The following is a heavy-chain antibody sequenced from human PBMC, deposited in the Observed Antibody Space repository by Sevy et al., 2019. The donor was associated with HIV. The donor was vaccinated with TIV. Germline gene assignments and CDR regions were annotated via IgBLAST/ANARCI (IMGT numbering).Heavy chain of an antibody. J-gene: IGHJ6*02. V-gene: IGHV3-30-3*01. Sequence: GGSLRLSCAASGFTFSSYAMHWVRQAPGKGLEWVAVISYDGSNKYYADSVKGRFTISIDNSKNTLYLQMNSLRAEDTAVYYCARTEGDGYNPYYYYYGMDVWGQGTTVTVSS. CDR2: ISYDGSNK. D-gene: IGHD5-12*01. CDR3: ARTEGDGYNPYYYYYGMDV. CDR1: GFTFSSYA.